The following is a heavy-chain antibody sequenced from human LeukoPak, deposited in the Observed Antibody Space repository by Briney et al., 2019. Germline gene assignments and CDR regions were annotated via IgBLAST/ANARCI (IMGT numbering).Heavy chain of an antibody. CDR3: SKGHSSAWQYYYYAMDV. V-gene: IGHV3-30*18. CDR1: GFTFSSYG. CDR2: ISYDGSNE. J-gene: IGHJ6*01. D-gene: IGHD6-19*01. Sequence: PGRSLRLSCAASGFTFSSYGMHWVRQAPGKGLEWVAVISYDGSNEYYADSVKGRFTISRDNSKNTLYLQMTSLRVEDTAVYYFSKGHSSAWQYYYYAMDVWGQGTTVTVSS.